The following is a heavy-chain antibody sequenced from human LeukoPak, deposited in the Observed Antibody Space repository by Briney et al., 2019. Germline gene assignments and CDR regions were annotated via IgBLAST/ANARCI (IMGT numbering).Heavy chain of an antibody. J-gene: IGHJ4*02. CDR2: MNPNSGNK. CDR1: GYTFTSYD. V-gene: IGHV1-8*01. D-gene: IGHD1-14*01. Sequence: ASVKVSCKASGYTFTSYDINWVRQATGQGLEWMGWMNPNSGNKGHARKFQGRVTMTRNTSISTAYMELSSLRSEDTAVYYCARSSSGPSFYWGQGTLVTVSS. CDR3: ARSSSGPSFY.